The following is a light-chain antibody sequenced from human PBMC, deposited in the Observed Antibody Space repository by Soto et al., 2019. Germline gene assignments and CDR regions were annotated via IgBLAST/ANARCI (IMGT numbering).Light chain of an antibody. Sequence: QSVLTQPASVSGSPGQSITISCTGTNRDVGGYNFVSWYQHHPGKAPKLLIYEVTHRPSGVSNRFSGSKSANTASLTISGLQAEDEADYYCASYTTATTWVFGGGTQLTVL. V-gene: IGLV2-14*01. CDR2: EVT. CDR3: ASYTTATTWV. J-gene: IGLJ3*02. CDR1: NRDVGGYNF.